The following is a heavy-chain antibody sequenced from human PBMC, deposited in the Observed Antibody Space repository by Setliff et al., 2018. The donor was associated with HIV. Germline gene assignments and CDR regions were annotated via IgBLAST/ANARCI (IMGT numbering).Heavy chain of an antibody. CDR2: INPNSGGT. CDR3: ARRGFWSDGRAFDI. V-gene: IGHV1-2*04. Sequence: ASVKVSCKASGYTFTSYGISWVRQAPGQGLEWMGWINPNSGGTNYAQKFQGWVTMTRDTSISTAYMELSRLRSDDTAVYYCARRGFWSDGRAFDIWAKGQWSPSPQ. J-gene: IGHJ3*02. D-gene: IGHD3-3*01. CDR1: GYTFTSYG.